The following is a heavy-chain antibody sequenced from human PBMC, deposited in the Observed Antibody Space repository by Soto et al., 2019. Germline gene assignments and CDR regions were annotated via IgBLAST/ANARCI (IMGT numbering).Heavy chain of an antibody. CDR1: GGSITSGGFY. Sequence: SETLSLTCTVSGGSITSGGFYWSWIRQHPGKGLEWIAYIFHSGSTDYNPSLKSRVTISADTSKNQFSLKLTFVTAADTAVYYCVRGGIAGNWFDPWGQGTLVT. CDR2: IFHSGST. V-gene: IGHV4-31*03. J-gene: IGHJ5*02. CDR3: VRGGIAGNWFDP. D-gene: IGHD6-13*01.